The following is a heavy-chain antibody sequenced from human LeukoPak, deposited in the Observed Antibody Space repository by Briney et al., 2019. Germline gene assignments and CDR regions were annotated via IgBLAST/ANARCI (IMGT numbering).Heavy chain of an antibody. D-gene: IGHD3/OR15-3a*01. CDR2: SSGSGGST. Sequence: GWSLRFPCAATGFIFITYAVSWARQAAWKAMEWVSASSGSGGSTYYADSVRGRFTISRDNSRNKLYLQMSSLRAEDTALYYCARRSNQDSLPFDYWGQGTLVTVSS. J-gene: IGHJ4*02. V-gene: IGHV3-23*01. CDR1: GFIFITYA. CDR3: ARRSNQDSLPFDY.